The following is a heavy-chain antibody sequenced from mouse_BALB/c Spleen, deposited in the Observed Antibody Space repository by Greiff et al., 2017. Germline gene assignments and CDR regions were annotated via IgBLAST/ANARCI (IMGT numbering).Heavy chain of an antibody. D-gene: IGHD2-10*01. CDR3: ARSETYYGNFYAMDY. CDR2: ISSGSSTI. V-gene: IGHV5-17*02. J-gene: IGHJ4*01. Sequence: EVKLMESGGGLVQPGGSRKLSCAASGFTFSSFGMHWVRQAPEKGLEWVAYISSGSSTIYYADTVKGRFTISRDNPKNTLFLQMTSLRSEDTAMYYCARSETYYGNFYAMDYWGQGTSVTVSS. CDR1: GFTFSSFG.